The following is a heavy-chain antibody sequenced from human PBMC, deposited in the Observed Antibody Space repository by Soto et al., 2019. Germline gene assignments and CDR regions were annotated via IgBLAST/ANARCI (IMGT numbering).Heavy chain of an antibody. J-gene: IGHJ6*02. V-gene: IGHV1-18*01. D-gene: IGHD1-26*01. CDR2: ISTYNGDT. CDR3: ARQGSWPYYYYGLDV. Sequence: QVQLVQSGPEVRKPGASVKVSCEASGYTFTTSGISWVRQVPGQGLEWMGWISTYNGDTNSAQNFQGRVLMTADPSTGTAYMELMSLKSDDTAVYYCARQGSWPYYYYGLDVWGQGTIVPVSS. CDR1: GYTFTTSG.